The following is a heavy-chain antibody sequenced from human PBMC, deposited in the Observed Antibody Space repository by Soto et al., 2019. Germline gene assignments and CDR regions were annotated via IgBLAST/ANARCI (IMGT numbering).Heavy chain of an antibody. CDR3: ARTAAIMYYYYYMDV. D-gene: IGHD2-2*02. Sequence: QVQLVQSGAEVKKPGASVKVSCKASGYTFTSYDINWVRQATGQGLEWMGWMNPNSGNTGYAQKVQGRVTMTRNTSISTAYMELSSLRSEDTAVYYCARTAAIMYYYYYMDVWGKGTTVTVSS. CDR2: MNPNSGNT. J-gene: IGHJ6*03. V-gene: IGHV1-8*01. CDR1: GYTFTSYD.